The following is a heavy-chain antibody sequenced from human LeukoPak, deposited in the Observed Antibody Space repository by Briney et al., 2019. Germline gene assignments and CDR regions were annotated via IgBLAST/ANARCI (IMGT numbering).Heavy chain of an antibody. CDR1: GFTFTDYY. CDR2: ISSSGNTI. Sequence: GGSLRLSCAASGFTFTDYYMSWIRQAPGKGLEWVSYISSSGNTIYYADSVKGRFTISRDNAKSSLYLQMNGLRAEDTAVYYCARRTSGTYIVATYWGQGTLVTVSS. D-gene: IGHD5-12*01. J-gene: IGHJ4*02. CDR3: ARRTSGTYIVATY. V-gene: IGHV3-11*04.